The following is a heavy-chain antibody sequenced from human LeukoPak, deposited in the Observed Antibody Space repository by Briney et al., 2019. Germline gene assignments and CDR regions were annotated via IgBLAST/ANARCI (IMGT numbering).Heavy chain of an antibody. CDR2: ISSSGSTI. Sequence: PGGSLRLSCAASGFTFSDYYMSWIRQAPGKGLEWVSYISSSGSTIYYADSVKGRFTISRDNAKNSLYLQMNSLRAEDTAVYYCARAHFGYDILTGYLHYYYGMDVWGQGTTVTVSS. D-gene: IGHD3-9*01. V-gene: IGHV3-11*01. CDR1: GFTFSDYY. J-gene: IGHJ6*02. CDR3: ARAHFGYDILTGYLHYYYGMDV.